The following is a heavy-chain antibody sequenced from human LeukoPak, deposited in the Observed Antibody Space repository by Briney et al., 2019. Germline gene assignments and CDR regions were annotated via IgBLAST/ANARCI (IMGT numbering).Heavy chain of an antibody. Sequence: GGSLRLSCAPPGFTFTSYAIHCVRQTPGRGPEWVALIPYDGSNKYYADSVKGRFTVSRDNSKNTLYLQMNSLRAEDTAVYYCVRGAYSSSWLDFDYWGQGTLVTVSS. D-gene: IGHD6-13*01. CDR3: VRGAYSSSWLDFDY. CDR1: GFTFTSYA. J-gene: IGHJ4*02. CDR2: IPYDGSNK. V-gene: IGHV3-30*04.